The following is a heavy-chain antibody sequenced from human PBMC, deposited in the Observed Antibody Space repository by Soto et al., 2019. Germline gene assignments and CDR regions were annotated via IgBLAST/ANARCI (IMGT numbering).Heavy chain of an antibody. J-gene: IGHJ6*03. CDR1: GFTFSSYA. CDR2: ISGSGGST. Sequence: PGGSLRLSCAASGFTFSSYAMSWVRQAPGKGLEWVSAISGSGGSTYYADSVKGRFTISRDNSKNTLYLQMNSLRAEDTAVYYCAKSVGGGVVIIAAYYYYYMDVWGRGTTVTVSS. V-gene: IGHV3-23*01. CDR3: AKSVGGGVVIIAAYYYYYMDV. D-gene: IGHD3-3*01.